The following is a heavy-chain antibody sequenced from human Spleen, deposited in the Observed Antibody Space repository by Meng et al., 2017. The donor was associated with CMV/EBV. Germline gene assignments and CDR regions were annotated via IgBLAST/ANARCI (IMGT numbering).Heavy chain of an antibody. CDR1: GFRFGGSG. Sequence: GGSLRLSCSASGFRFGGSGIHWVRQASGQGLEWVGRIRSKRHSYATAYAVAVQGRFIVSRDDSKNVAYLQMNSLKTEDTAVYYCTRVYSGYDGGPDYWGQGTLVTV. CDR3: TRVYSGYDGGPDY. D-gene: IGHD5-12*01. J-gene: IGHJ4*02. CDR2: IRSKRHSYAT. V-gene: IGHV3-73*01.